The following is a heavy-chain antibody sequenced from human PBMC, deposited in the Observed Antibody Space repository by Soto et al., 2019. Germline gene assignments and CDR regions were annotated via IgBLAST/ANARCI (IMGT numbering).Heavy chain of an antibody. J-gene: IGHJ5*02. V-gene: IGHV1-69*01. CDR1: GGTFSSYA. Sequence: QVQLVQSGAEVKKPGSSVKVSCKASGGTFSSYAISWVRQAPGQGLEWMGGIIPIFGTTNYAQKFQGRVTITADESTSTAYMELSSLRSEDTAVYYCARAGGCSGGSCYPNWFDPWGQGTLVTVSS. CDR2: IIPIFGTT. D-gene: IGHD2-15*01. CDR3: ARAGGCSGGSCYPNWFDP.